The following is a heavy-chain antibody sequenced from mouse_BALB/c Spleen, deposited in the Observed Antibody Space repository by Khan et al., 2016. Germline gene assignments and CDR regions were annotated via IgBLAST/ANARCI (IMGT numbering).Heavy chain of an antibody. Sequence: EVQLQESGPGLVKPAQSLSLTCTVTGYSITSDYAWNWIRQFPGNKLEWMGYISYSGSTSYNPSLKSRISITRDTSKNQFFLQLNSVTTEDTASYYCARDHYGSSSFDYWGQGTTLTVSS. CDR3: ARDHYGSSSFDY. CDR1: GYSITSDYA. CDR2: ISYSGST. D-gene: IGHD1-1*01. J-gene: IGHJ2*01. V-gene: IGHV3-2*02.